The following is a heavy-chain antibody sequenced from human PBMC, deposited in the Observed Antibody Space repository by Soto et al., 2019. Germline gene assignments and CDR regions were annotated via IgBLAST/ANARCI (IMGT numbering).Heavy chain of an antibody. CDR2: TWYDASKE. J-gene: IGHJ4*02. CDR3: AKDLGDSIFDY. D-gene: IGHD6-13*01. V-gene: IGHV3-33*06. Sequence: PGGSLILSCVGSGFTMSRHGMHWVRQAPGKGLEWVAVTWYDASKEYYADSVRGRFTVSRDNSKNTIYLQMNSLRGEDTAVYYCAKDLGDSIFDYWGQGTLVTVSS. CDR1: GFTMSRHG.